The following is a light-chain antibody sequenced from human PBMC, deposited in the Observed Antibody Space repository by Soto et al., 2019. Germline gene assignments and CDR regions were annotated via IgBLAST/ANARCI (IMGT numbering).Light chain of an antibody. CDR3: CSFAGGGATWV. Sequence: QSARTQPASVSGSPGQSITISCTGTNSDVGSYKFVSWYQQHPGKVPKLIIYEATKRPSGLSNRFSGSKSGNTASLTISGLQAEDEADYYCCSFAGGGATWVFGGGTKVTVL. J-gene: IGLJ3*02. CDR1: NSDVGSYKF. CDR2: EAT. V-gene: IGLV2-23*01.